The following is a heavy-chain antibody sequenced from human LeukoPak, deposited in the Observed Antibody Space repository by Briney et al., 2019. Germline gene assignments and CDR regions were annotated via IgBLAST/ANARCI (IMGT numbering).Heavy chain of an antibody. CDR2: ISGSGGST. CDR3: ARDCSRVCY. V-gene: IGHV3-23*01. J-gene: IGHJ4*02. CDR1: GFTFSSYA. Sequence: GGSLRLSCAASGFTFSSYAMSWVRQAPGKGLEWVSAISGSGGSTYYADSVKGRFTISRDNAKNSLYLQMNSLRAEDTAVYYCARDCSRVCYWGQGTLVTVSS. D-gene: IGHD3-10*02.